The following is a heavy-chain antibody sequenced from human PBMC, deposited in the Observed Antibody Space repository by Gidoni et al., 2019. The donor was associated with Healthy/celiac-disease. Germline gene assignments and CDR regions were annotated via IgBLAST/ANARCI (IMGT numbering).Heavy chain of an antibody. D-gene: IGHD5-18*01. V-gene: IGHV5-51*01. J-gene: IGHJ4*02. CDR3: ARSTWIQLWGTEEYYFDY. Sequence: GLEWMGIIYPGDSDTRYSPSFQGQVTISADKSISTAYLQWSSLKASDTAMYYCARSTWIQLWGTEEYYFDYWGQGTLVTVSS. CDR2: IYPGDSDT.